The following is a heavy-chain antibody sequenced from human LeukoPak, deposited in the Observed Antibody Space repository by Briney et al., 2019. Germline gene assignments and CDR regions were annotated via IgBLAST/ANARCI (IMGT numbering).Heavy chain of an antibody. D-gene: IGHD6-6*01. CDR1: GGTLSSYA. CDR2: IIPIFGTA. J-gene: IGHJ6*03. Sequence: ASVKVSCKASGGTLSSYAISWVRQAPGQGLEWMGGIIPIFGTANYAQKFQGRVTITTDESTSTAYMELSSLRSEDTAVYYCARAARPEYYYYYYYMDVWGKGTTVTVSS. CDR3: ARAARPEYYYYYYYMDV. V-gene: IGHV1-69*05.